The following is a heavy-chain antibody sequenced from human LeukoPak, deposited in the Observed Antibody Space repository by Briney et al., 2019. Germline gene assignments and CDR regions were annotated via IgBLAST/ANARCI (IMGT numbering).Heavy chain of an antibody. CDR3: ARGRRKEQLDY. Sequence: GGSLRLSCTASGFTFGDYAMSWFRQAPGKGLEWAGFIRSKAYGGTTEYAASVKGRFTISRDDSKSIAYLQMNSLKTEDTAVYYCARGRRKEQLDYWGQGTLVTVSS. V-gene: IGHV3-49*03. D-gene: IGHD6-6*01. CDR1: GFTFGDYA. J-gene: IGHJ4*02. CDR2: IRSKAYGGTT.